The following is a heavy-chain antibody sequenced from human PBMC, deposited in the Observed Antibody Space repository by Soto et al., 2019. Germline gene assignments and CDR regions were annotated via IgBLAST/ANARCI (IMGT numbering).Heavy chain of an antibody. D-gene: IGHD3-10*01. J-gene: IGHJ2*01. V-gene: IGHV3-23*01. CDR1: GFTFSSYA. CDR2: ISGSGGST. CDR3: AKAGGFGGYWYFDL. Sequence: EVQLLESGGGLVQPGGSLRLSCAASGFTFSSYAMSWVRQAPGKGLEWVSAISGSGGSTYYADSVKGPFTISRDNSKNTLYLQMNSVRAEDTAVYYCAKAGGFGGYWYFDLWGRGTLVTVSS.